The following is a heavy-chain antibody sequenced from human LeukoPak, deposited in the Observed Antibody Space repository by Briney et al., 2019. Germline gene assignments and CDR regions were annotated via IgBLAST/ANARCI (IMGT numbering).Heavy chain of an antibody. V-gene: IGHV3-30-3*01. CDR1: GFTFSSYA. CDR2: ISYDGSNK. CDR3: ASPPGSVRY. J-gene: IGHJ4*02. D-gene: IGHD3-10*01. Sequence: PGRSLRLSCAASGFTFSSYATHWVRQAPGKRLEWVAVISYDGSNKYYADSVKGRFTISRDNSKNAVYLQMDSLRAEDTAGDYCASPPGSVRYRGQGSLVTVSS.